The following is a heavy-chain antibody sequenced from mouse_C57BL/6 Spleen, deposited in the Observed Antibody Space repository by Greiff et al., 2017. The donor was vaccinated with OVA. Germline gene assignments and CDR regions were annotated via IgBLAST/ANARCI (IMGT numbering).Heavy chain of an antibody. J-gene: IGHJ2*01. Sequence: QVQLQQSGPELVKPGASVKISCKASGYAFSSSWMNWVKQRPGKGLEWIGRIYPGDGDTNYNGKFKGKATLTADKSSSTAYMQLSSLTSEDSAVYFCARGLPLYYVDYWGQGTTLTVSS. D-gene: IGHD3-1*01. V-gene: IGHV1-82*01. CDR3: ARGLPLYYVDY. CDR1: GYAFSSSW. CDR2: IYPGDGDT.